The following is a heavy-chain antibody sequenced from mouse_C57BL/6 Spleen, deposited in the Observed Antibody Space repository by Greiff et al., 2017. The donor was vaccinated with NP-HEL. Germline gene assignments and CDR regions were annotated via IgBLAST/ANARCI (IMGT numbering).Heavy chain of an antibody. CDR3: ARVNYYGSSYNYAMDY. CDR1: GYSFTGYY. Sequence: EVQLQQSGPELVKPGASVKISCKASGYSFTGYYMNWVKQSPEKSLEWIGEINPSTGGTTYNQKFKAKATLTVDKSSSTAYMQLKSLTSEDSAVYYCARVNYYGSSYNYAMDYWGQGTSVTVSS. CDR2: INPSTGGT. D-gene: IGHD1-1*01. V-gene: IGHV1-42*01. J-gene: IGHJ4*01.